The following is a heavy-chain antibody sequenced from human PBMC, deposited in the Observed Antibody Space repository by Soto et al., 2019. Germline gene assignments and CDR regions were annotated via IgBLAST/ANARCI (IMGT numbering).Heavy chain of an antibody. CDR3: ARDVGYYYGSGSPGYYYGMDV. CDR1: GGTFSSYA. CDR2: IIPIFGTA. Sequence: SVKVSCKASGGTFSSYAISWVRQAPGQGLEWMGGIIPIFGTANYAQKFQGRVTITADESTSTAYMELSSLRSEDTAVYYCARDVGYYYGSGSPGYYYGMDVWGQGTTVTVSS. J-gene: IGHJ6*02. D-gene: IGHD3-10*01. V-gene: IGHV1-69*13.